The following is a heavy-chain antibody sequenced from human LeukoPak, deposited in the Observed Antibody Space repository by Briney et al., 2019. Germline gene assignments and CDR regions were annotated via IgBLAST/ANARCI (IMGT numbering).Heavy chain of an antibody. CDR3: TRRKYCGGDCSTVADAFDI. D-gene: IGHD2-21*02. V-gene: IGHV3-73*01. J-gene: IGHJ3*02. CDR1: GFTFSGSA. Sequence: GGSLRLSCAASGFTFSGSAMHWVRQASGKGLEWVGRIRSKANSYGTAYAASVKGRFTISRDDSKNTAYLQMNSLKTEDTAVYYCTRRKYCGGDCSTVADAFDIWGQGTMVTVSS. CDR2: IRSKANSYGT.